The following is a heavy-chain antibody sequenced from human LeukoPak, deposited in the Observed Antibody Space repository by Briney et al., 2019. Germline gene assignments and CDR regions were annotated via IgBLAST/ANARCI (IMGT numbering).Heavy chain of an antibody. J-gene: IGHJ4*02. Sequence: PSETLSLTCAVYGGSVSGYHWTWIRQPPGKGLEYIGEINDSGSSIYNPSLKNRVTISVDTSKKQISVNLTSVTAADTGVYYFARGPHQQWPPMQYWGQGSLVTVSS. CDR2: INDSGSS. V-gene: IGHV4-34*01. CDR3: ARGPHQQWPPMQY. CDR1: GGSVSGYH. D-gene: IGHD6-19*01.